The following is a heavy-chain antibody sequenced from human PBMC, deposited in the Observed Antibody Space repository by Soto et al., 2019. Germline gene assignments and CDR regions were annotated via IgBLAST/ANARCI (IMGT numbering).Heavy chain of an antibody. Sequence: GGSLRLSCSASGFTFNNYAIHWVRQAPGKGLQYVSTISNNGGNTFYADSVKGRFTISRDNSKNTLYLQMSSLRAEDTAVYYCVKVARNYGAETYYYGMDVWGQGTTVTVSS. CDR2: ISNNGGNT. CDR3: VKVARNYGAETYYYGMDV. V-gene: IGHV3-64D*06. J-gene: IGHJ6*02. D-gene: IGHD4-17*01. CDR1: GFTFNNYA.